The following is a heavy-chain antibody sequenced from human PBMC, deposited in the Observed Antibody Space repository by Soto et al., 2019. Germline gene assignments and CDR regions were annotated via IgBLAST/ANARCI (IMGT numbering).Heavy chain of an antibody. CDR2: MSWNGGSI. CDR3: AKDISLGELSDPDH. D-gene: IGHD3-16*02. Sequence: VQLVESGGGLVQPGRSLRLSCVASGFTFDDYGMHWVRQAPGKGLEWVSGMSWNGGSIAYADSVKGRFTISRDKAKNSLYLQMNSLRPEDTALYYCAKDISLGELSDPDHWGQGTLVTVSS. CDR1: GFTFDDYG. J-gene: IGHJ4*02. V-gene: IGHV3-9*01.